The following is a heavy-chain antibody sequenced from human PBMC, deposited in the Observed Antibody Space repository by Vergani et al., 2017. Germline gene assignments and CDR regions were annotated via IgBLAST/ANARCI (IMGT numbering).Heavy chain of an antibody. CDR3: AIDMRCCSGGSCYSYDSGMDV. V-gene: IGHV3-43D*03. D-gene: IGHD2-15*01. J-gene: IGHJ6*02. CDR2: ISWDGGST. CDR1: GCTFDDYA. Sequence: EVQVVETGGGLVQPGGSLRLSCAASGCTFDDYAMHWVRHAPGKGLEWVSLISWDGGSTYYADSVKGPFTISTDNSKNSLYLQMHSLRAEDTALYDCAIDMRCCSGGSCYSYDSGMDVWGQGTMVTVSS.